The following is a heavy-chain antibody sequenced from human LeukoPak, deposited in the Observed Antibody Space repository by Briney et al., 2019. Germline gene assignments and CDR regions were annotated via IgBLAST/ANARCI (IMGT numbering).Heavy chain of an antibody. CDR2: IRSKAYGGTT. V-gene: IGHV3-49*04. J-gene: IGHJ6*02. CDR1: GFTFGDYA. CDR3: TRGAHCSSTSCYYYYGMDV. D-gene: IGHD2-2*01. Sequence: GGSLRLSCTASGFTFGDYAMSCVRQAPGKGLEWVGFIRSKAYGGTTEYAASAKGRFTISRDDSKSIAYLQMNSLKTEDTAVYYCTRGAHCSSTSCYYYYGMDVWGQGTTVTVSS.